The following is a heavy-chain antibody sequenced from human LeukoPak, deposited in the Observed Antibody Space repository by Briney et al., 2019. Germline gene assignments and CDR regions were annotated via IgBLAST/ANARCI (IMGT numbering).Heavy chain of an antibody. J-gene: IGHJ4*02. CDR3: ARRSEFDNTHYHYFNY. CDR2: IFYFGTT. V-gene: IGHV4-39*01. CDR1: GGSISSYY. D-gene: IGHD2-15*01. Sequence: SETLSLTCTVSGGSISSYYWGWIRQPPGKGLEWIGSIFYFGTTYFNPSLKSRVAIFVDTSKNQFSLILHSVAAADTAVYYCARRSEFDNTHYHYFNYWGQGALVTVSS.